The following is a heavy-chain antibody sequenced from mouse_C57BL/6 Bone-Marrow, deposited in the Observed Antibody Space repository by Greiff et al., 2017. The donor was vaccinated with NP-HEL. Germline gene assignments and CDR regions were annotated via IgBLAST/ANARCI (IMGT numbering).Heavy chain of an antibody. J-gene: IGHJ2*01. Sequence: EVQLQQSGAELVRPGASVKLSCTASGFNIKDDYMHWVKQRPEQGLEWIGWIDPENGDTEYASKFQGKATITADTSSNTAYLQLSSLTSEDTAVYYCTTGAYDGYLDYWGQGTTLTVSS. V-gene: IGHV14-4*01. CDR1: GFNIKDDY. CDR3: TTGAYDGYLDY. CDR2: IDPENGDT. D-gene: IGHD2-3*01.